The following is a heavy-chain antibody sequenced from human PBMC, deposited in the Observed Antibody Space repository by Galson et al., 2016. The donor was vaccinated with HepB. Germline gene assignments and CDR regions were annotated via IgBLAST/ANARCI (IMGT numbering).Heavy chain of an antibody. CDR2: MDPDSGNT. CDR3: ARAYAGYLVGY. CDR1: GYSFTSYD. D-gene: IGHD2-2*03. Sequence: SVKVSCKASGYSFTSYDINWVRQATGQGLEWMGRMDPDSGNTGYAQKFQGRVTMTRNTSISTAYRELSSLRSGDTAVYYCARAYAGYLVGYWGQGTLVTVSS. V-gene: IGHV1-8*01. J-gene: IGHJ4*02.